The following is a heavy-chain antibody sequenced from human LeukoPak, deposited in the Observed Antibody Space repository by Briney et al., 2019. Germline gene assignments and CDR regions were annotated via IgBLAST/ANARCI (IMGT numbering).Heavy chain of an antibody. V-gene: IGHV3-23*01. CDR2: ISPSGGEI. Sequence: PGGSLRLSCAASGFTFSTFAMIWVRQPPRKWLEWVSSISPSGGEIHYADSVRGRFTISRDNSKSTLSLQMNSLRAEDTAIYYCATYRQVLLPFESWGQGTLVTVSS. CDR3: ATYRQVLLPFES. D-gene: IGHD2-8*02. CDR1: GFTFSTFA. J-gene: IGHJ4*02.